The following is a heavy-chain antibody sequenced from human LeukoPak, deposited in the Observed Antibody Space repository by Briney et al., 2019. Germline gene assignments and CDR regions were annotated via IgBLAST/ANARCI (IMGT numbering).Heavy chain of an antibody. V-gene: IGHV3-23*01. CDR3: AKDRSGHIADAFGI. CDR2: ISGSGGST. D-gene: IGHD2-21*01. J-gene: IGHJ3*02. Sequence: GGSLRLSCPASGFTFISYSMNWVRQAPGKGLEWVSAISGSGGSTYYADSVKGRFTISRDNSKNTLYLQMNSLRAEDTAVYYCAKDRSGHIADAFGIWGQGTMVTVSS. CDR1: GFTFISYS.